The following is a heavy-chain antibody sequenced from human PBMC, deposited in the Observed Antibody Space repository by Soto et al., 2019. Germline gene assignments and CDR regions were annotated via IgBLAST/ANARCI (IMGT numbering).Heavy chain of an antibody. CDR2: IVTLFGTA. Sequence: VQLMQSGAEVKQPGSSVKVSCEASGGTFSSHSINWLRQAPGQGLEWMGGIVTLFGTANYAQNFQGRVPITADQSTSTVYMDLSSLRSDDTAVYYCAREVGYGDFSAALLDWGQGTLVTVSS. CDR1: GGTFSSHS. V-gene: IGHV1-69*01. D-gene: IGHD4-17*01. CDR3: AREVGYGDFSAALLD. J-gene: IGHJ4*02.